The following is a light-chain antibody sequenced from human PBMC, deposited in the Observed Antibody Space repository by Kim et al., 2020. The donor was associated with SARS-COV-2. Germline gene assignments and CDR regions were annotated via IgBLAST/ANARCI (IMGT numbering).Light chain of an antibody. CDR1: QNIRDN. J-gene: IGKJ2*01. V-gene: IGKV3-15*01. CDR2: DAS. CDR3: QQYNDWRT. Sequence: LFVSPGERATLSCRASQNIRDNLAWYQQKPGQAPRLIIYDASTRATDIPARFSGSGSGTEFTLTISSLQSEDCALYYCQQYNDWRTFGQGTKLEI.